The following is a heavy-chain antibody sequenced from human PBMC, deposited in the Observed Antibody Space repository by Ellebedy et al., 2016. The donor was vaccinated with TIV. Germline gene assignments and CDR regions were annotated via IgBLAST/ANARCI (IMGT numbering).Heavy chain of an antibody. CDR2: VYHSGST. CDR3: ARDQGGAGWHDP. D-gene: IGHD3-10*01. V-gene: IGHV4-59*01. Sequence: SETLSLTCTVSGGSIRSYYWSWIRQPPGGGLEWIGYVYHSGSTNYNPSLKSRVTMSVDTSKNQFSLKLNSVTAADTAVYYCARDQGGAGWHDPWGQGTLVTVSS. CDR1: GGSIRSYY. J-gene: IGHJ5*02.